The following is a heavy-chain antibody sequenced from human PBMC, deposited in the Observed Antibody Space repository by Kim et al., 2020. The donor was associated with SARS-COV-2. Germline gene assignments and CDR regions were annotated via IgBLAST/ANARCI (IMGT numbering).Heavy chain of an antibody. Sequence: GGSLRLSCVVSGFTVSNTYMSWVRQAPGKGLEWVSIIYGGGSTYYADSVKGRFTISRDDSKNTVYLQMNSLRAEDTVVYFCAREPSTYFDYWGQGTLVTVSS. J-gene: IGHJ4*02. V-gene: IGHV3-66*01. CDR1: GFTVSNTY. CDR2: IYGGGST. CDR3: AREPSTYFDY.